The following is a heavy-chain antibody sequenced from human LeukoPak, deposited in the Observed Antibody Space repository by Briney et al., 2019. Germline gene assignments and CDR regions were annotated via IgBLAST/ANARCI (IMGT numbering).Heavy chain of an antibody. J-gene: IGHJ6*03. D-gene: IGHD3-10*01. Sequence: ASVKVSCKASGYTFTGYYMHWVRQAPGQGLEWMGWINPNSGGTNYAQKFQGRVTMTRDTSISTAYMELSRLRSDDTAVYYCARGRKGYYYGSGSYLVYYYYYMDVWGKGTTVTISS. V-gene: IGHV1-2*02. CDR3: ARGRKGYYYGSGSYLVYYYYYMDV. CDR1: GYTFTGYY. CDR2: INPNSGGT.